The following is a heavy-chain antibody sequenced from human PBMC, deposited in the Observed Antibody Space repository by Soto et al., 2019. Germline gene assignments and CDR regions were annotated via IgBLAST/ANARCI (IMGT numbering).Heavy chain of an antibody. V-gene: IGHV3-15*01. CDR1: GFTFSNAW. J-gene: IGHJ4*02. CDR3: ARIQLDTIMALDY. Sequence: EVQLVESGGGLVKPGGSLRLSCAASGFTFSNAWMSWVRQAPGKGLEWVGRIKTKTDGGTTDYAAPVKGRFTISRDDSKNTLYLQMNSLRADDTAVYYCARIQLDTIMALDYWGQGTLVTVSS. CDR2: IKTKTDGGTT. D-gene: IGHD1-1*01.